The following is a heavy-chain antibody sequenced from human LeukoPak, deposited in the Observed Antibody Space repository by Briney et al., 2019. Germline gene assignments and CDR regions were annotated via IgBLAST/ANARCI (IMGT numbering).Heavy chain of an antibody. J-gene: IGHJ4*02. CDR1: GFTFSNYE. V-gene: IGHV3-48*03. Sequence: GGSLRLSCAASGFTFSNYEVNGVRRAPGKGLEGISYIKSSGTTLYYADSVKGRLTISRDNAKNSLYLQMNSLRAEDTAVYYCARGGDTGSYSKFWGQGTLVTVSS. D-gene: IGHD1-26*01. CDR2: IKSSGTTL. CDR3: ARGGDTGSYSKF.